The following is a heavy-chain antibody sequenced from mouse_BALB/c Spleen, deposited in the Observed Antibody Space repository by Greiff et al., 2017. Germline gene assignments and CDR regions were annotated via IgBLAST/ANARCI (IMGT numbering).Heavy chain of an antibody. CDR2: ISSGGSYT. CDR1: GFTFSSYG. Sequence: EVQLQESGGDLVKPGGSLKLSCAASGFTFSSYGMSWVRQTPDKRLEWVATISSGGSYTYYPDSVKGRFTISRDNAKNTLYLQMSSLKSEDTAMYNCARQIITTVVATDYYAMDYWGQGTSVTVSS. CDR3: ARQIITTVVATDYYAMDY. V-gene: IGHV5-6*01. D-gene: IGHD1-1*01. J-gene: IGHJ4*01.